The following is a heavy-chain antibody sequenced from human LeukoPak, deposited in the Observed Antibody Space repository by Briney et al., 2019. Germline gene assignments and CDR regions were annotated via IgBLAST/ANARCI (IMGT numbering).Heavy chain of an antibody. J-gene: IGHJ6*02. CDR2: ISTGSTYI. CDR3: ATPLSTATTARGYYYYGVDL. CDR1: GFTFSSYS. Sequence: GGSLRLSCAASGFTFSSYSMNWVRQAPGEGLEWVSSISTGSTYIYYADSVKGRFTISRDNAKNSLYLQMNSLRAEDTAVYYCATPLSTATTARGYYYYGVDLWGQGTTVTVSS. D-gene: IGHD1-1*01. V-gene: IGHV3-21*01.